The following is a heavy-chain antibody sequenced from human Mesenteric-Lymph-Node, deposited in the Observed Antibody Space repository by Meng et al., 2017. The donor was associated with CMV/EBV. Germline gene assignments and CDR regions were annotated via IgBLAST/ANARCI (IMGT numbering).Heavy chain of an antibody. Sequence: GESLKISCAASGFTFSDHYMSWIRQAPGKGPEWVSYISDSGSTTYYAASVKGRFTISRDNAQNSLFLQMNSLRGEDTAVYYCARDNGRNYYYGMDVWGQGTTVTVSS. J-gene: IGHJ6*02. CDR2: ISDSGSTT. V-gene: IGHV3-11*01. CDR3: ARDNGRNYYYGMDV. D-gene: IGHD3-16*02. CDR1: GFTFSDHY.